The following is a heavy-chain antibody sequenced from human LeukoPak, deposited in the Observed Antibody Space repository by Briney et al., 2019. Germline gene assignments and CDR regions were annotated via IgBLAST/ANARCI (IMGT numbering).Heavy chain of an antibody. V-gene: IGHV4-61*10. CDR3: ARALPPYNWFDP. CDR2: IFYSGST. Sequence: SQTLSLTCTVSGNSISSGDNYWSWIRQPAGKGLEWIGYIFYSGSTNYNPSLKGRVTISIDTSKNEFSLKLNSVTATDMAVYYCARALPPYNWFDPWGQGTLVTVSS. CDR1: GNSISSGDNY. J-gene: IGHJ5*02.